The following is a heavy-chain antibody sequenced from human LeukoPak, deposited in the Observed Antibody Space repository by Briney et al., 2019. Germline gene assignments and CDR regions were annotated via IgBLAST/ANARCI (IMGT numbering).Heavy chain of an antibody. CDR3: ARGGVSSSWYHFDY. Sequence: SETLSLTCTVSGGSISSYYWSWIRQPPGKGLEWIGYIYYSGSTNYNPSLKSRVTISVDTSKNQFSLKLSSVTAADTAVYYCARGGVSSSWYHFDYWGQGTLVTVSS. D-gene: IGHD6-13*01. V-gene: IGHV4-59*08. CDR2: IYYSGST. J-gene: IGHJ4*02. CDR1: GGSISSYY.